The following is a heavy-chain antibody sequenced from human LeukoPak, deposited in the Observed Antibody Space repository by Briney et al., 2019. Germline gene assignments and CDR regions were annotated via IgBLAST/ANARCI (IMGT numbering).Heavy chain of an antibody. D-gene: IGHD3-22*01. CDR3: ARDHGSGYYYAHDAFDI. V-gene: IGHV1-69*13. CDR1: GGTFISYA. Sequence: GASVKVSCKASGGTFISYAISWVRQAPGQGLEWMGGIIPIFGTANYAQKFQGRVTITADESTSTAYMELSSLRSEDTAVYYCARDHGSGYYYAHDAFDIWGQGTMVTVSS. J-gene: IGHJ3*02. CDR2: IIPIFGTA.